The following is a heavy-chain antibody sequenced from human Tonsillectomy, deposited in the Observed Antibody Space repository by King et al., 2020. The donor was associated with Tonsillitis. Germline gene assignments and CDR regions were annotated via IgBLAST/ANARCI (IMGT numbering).Heavy chain of an antibody. CDR2: ISSSSSYI. CDR1: GFTFSSYS. J-gene: IGHJ4*02. D-gene: IGHD3-9*01. Sequence: VQLVESGGGLVKPGGSLRLSCAASGFTFSSYSMNWVRQAPGKGLEWVSSISSSSSYIYYAGSVKGRFTISRDNAKNSLYLQMNSLRAEDTAVYYCARAGEVLRYFDWLFPFDYWGQGTLVTVSS. CDR3: ARAGEVLRYFDWLFPFDY. V-gene: IGHV3-21*01.